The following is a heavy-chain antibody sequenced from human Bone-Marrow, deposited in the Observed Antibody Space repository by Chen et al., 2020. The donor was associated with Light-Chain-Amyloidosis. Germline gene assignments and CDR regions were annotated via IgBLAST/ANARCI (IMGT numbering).Heavy chain of an antibody. D-gene: IGHD3-22*01. CDR3: ARVYYYDSSGRGYEGA. CDR2: ISATSTYI. Sequence: EVQLVESGGGLVKPGGSLRLSCAAPGFPFSGYSMNWVRQAPGEGLEWVSSISATSTYINYADSVKGRFTISRDNAKNSLYLQMNSLRAEDTAVYYCARVYYYDSSGRGYEGAWGQGTLVTVSS. V-gene: IGHV3-21*01. J-gene: IGHJ5*02. CDR1: GFPFSGYS.